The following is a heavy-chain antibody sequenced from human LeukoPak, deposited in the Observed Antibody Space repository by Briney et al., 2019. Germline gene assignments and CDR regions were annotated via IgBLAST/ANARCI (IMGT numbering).Heavy chain of an antibody. J-gene: IGHJ5*02. Sequence: SETLSLTCTVSGGSISSGGYYWSWIRQHPGKGLEWIGYIYYSGSTYYNPSLKSRVTISVDTSKNQFSLKLSSVTAADTAVYYCARALWGFGELFGWFDPWGQGTLATVSS. CDR2: IYYSGST. CDR1: GGSISSGGYY. V-gene: IGHV4-31*03. CDR3: ARALWGFGELFGWFDP. D-gene: IGHD3-10*01.